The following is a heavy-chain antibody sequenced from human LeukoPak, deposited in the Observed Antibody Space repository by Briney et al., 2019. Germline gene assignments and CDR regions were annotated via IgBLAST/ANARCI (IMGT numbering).Heavy chain of an antibody. CDR2: IFASGTT. CDR1: GFTVSSNY. CDR3: AREGSAFDI. J-gene: IGHJ3*02. V-gene: IGHV4-4*07. Sequence: GSLRLSCAASGFTVSSNYMSWVRQAPGKGLEWIGRIFASGTTKYNPSLKSRVTMSVETSKNQFSLKLSSVTAADTAVYYCAREGSAFDIWGQGTMVTVPS.